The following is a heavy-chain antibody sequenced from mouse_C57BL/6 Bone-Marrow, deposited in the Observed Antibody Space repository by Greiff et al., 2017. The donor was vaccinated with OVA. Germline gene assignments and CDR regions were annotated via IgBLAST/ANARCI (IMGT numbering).Heavy chain of an antibody. CDR3: TTWPLYGNPWCAY. CDR2: IDPENGDT. V-gene: IGHV14-4*01. CDR1: GFNIKDDY. Sequence: VQLQQSGAELVRPGASVKLSCTASGFNIKDDYMHWVKQRPEQGLEWIGWIDPENGDTEYASKFQGKATITADTSSNTAYLQLSSLTSEDTAVYYCTTWPLYGNPWCAYWGQGTLVTVSA. D-gene: IGHD2-1*01. J-gene: IGHJ3*01.